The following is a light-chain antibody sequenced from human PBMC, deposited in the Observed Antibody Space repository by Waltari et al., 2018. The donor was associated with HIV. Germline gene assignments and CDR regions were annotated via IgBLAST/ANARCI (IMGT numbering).Light chain of an antibody. V-gene: IGKV1-9*01. CDR1: QDISSY. Sequence: DIQLTQSPSFLSASVGDRVTITCRAGQDISSYLAWYQQKPGKAPKLLIYAASTFQNGVPSRFSGSGSGTEFTLTISSLQPEDFATYYCQQFNSFPHTFGQGTELEI. CDR2: AAS. CDR3: QQFNSFPHT. J-gene: IGKJ2*01.